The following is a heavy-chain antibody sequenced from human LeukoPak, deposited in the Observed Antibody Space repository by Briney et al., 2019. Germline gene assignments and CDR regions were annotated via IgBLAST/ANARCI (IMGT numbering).Heavy chain of an antibody. CDR2: INPNSGGT. Sequence: ASVKVSCKASGYTFTGYYMHWVRQAPGQGLEWMGWINPNSGGTNYAQKFLGRVTMTRDTSISTAYMELSRLRSDDTAVYYCARSAEDYYDSSGYPDYWGQGTLVTVSS. CDR1: GYTFTGYY. CDR3: ARSAEDYYDSSGYPDY. D-gene: IGHD3-22*01. J-gene: IGHJ4*02. V-gene: IGHV1-2*02.